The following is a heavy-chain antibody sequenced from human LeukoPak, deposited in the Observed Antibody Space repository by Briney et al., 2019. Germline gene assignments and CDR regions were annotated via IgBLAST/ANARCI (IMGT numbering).Heavy chain of an antibody. D-gene: IGHD3-10*01. J-gene: IGHJ6*03. V-gene: IGHV3-66*01. CDR1: GFTVSSNY. CDR2: IYSDGST. CDR3: ARAGYGSGIYMDV. Sequence: GGSLRLSCAASGFTVSSNYMSWVRQAPGEGLEWVSLIYSDGSTYYEDSVKGRFTISRDSAKNTLFLQMNSLRAEDTAVYYCARAGYGSGIYMDVWGKGTTVTIFS.